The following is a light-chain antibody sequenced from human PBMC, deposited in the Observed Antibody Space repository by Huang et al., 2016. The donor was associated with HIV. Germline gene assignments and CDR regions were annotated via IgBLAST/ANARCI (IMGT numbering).Light chain of an antibody. Sequence: QLTQSPSSLSASIGDRVTSACRASHDIHNYLAWYQQKPGRAPTLLIYDASTLQTGVPSRFRGFGSGTAFSLTITSLQPDDFAVYYCQQLSAYPLSFGPGTTVD. CDR2: DAS. J-gene: IGKJ3*01. V-gene: IGKV1-9*01. CDR1: HDIHNY. CDR3: QQLSAYPLS.